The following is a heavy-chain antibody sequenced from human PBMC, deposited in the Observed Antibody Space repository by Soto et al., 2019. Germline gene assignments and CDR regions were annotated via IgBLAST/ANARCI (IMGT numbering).Heavy chain of an antibody. CDR2: SSAHNGNT. D-gene: IGHD1-1*01. Sequence: QVHLVQSGAEVKKPGASVKVSCKASGYTFTSYGITWVRQAPGQGLEWMGWSSAHNGNTDYAQKLQGRVIVTRDTSTRTAYMELRSLISDDTAVYYCARGRYGDYWGQGALVTVSS. CDR3: ARGRYGDY. J-gene: IGHJ4*02. V-gene: IGHV1-18*01. CDR1: GYTFTSYG.